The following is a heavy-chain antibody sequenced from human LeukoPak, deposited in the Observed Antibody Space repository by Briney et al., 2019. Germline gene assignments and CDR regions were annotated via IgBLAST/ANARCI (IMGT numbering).Heavy chain of an antibody. V-gene: IGHV3-21*01. D-gene: IGHD2-15*01. CDR1: GFTFSSYS. CDR3: ARDGAWTYCRGGSCFGMDV. J-gene: IGHJ6*02. CDR2: ISSSSSYI. Sequence: PGGSLRLSCAASGFTFSSYSRNWVRQAPGKGLEWVSSISSSSSYIYYADSVKGRFTISRDNAKNTLYLQMNSLRPEDTAVYYCARDGAWTYCRGGSCFGMDVWGQGTTVTVSS.